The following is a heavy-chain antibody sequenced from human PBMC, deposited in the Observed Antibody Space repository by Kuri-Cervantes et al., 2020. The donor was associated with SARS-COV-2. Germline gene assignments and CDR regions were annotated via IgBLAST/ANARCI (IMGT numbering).Heavy chain of an antibody. Sequence: ASVKVSCKASGYTFSDYSNYYMYWVRQAPGQGLEWMGWINPNSGGTNYAQNFQGWVTMTRDTSISTAYMELSRLRSDDTAVYYCARGMVRGIIQYYYYAMEVWGQGTTVTVSS. V-gene: IGHV1-2*04. CDR1: GYTFSDYSNYY. D-gene: IGHD3-10*01. CDR3: ARGMVRGIIQYYYYAMEV. CDR2: INPNSGGT. J-gene: IGHJ6*02.